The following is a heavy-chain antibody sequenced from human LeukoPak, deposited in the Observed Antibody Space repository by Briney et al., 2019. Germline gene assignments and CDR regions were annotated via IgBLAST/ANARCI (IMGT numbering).Heavy chain of an antibody. V-gene: IGHV4-34*01. Sequence: ETLSLTCAVYGGSFSGYYWSWIRQPPGKGLEWIGEINHSGSTNYNPSLKSRVTISVDTSKNQFSLKLSSVTAADTAVYYCARGPPPFDYWGQGTLVTVSS. CDR1: GGSFSGYY. J-gene: IGHJ4*02. CDR2: INHSGST. CDR3: ARGPPPFDY.